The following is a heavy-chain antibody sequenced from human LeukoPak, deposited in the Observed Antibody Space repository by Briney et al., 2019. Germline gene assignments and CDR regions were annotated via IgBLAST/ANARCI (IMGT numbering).Heavy chain of an antibody. CDR3: ARCGRNSYFFDF. J-gene: IGHJ4*02. CDR2: ISVSSDYI. V-gene: IGHV3-21*01. Sequence: GGSLRLSCTPSGFTFTSYSMNWVRQAPGKGGEWVSCISVSSDYIYYAGSVKGRFTISKDDAKNPLFLQMNNLRAEDTAVYCCARCGRNSYFFDFWGQGTLVTV. CDR1: GFTFTSYS. D-gene: IGHD1-26*01.